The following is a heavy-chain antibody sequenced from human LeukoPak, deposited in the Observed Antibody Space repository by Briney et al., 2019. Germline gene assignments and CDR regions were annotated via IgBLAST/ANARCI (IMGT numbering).Heavy chain of an antibody. CDR3: AKDSGYYDFWSGYLWGCYFDY. D-gene: IGHD3-3*01. CDR2: ISYDGSNK. CDR1: GFTFSSYG. V-gene: IGHV3-30*18. J-gene: IGHJ4*02. Sequence: GRSLRLSCAASGFTFSSYGMHWVRQAPVKGLEWVAVISYDGSNKYYADSVKGRFTISRDNSKNTLYLQMNSLRAEDTAVYYCAKDSGYYDFWSGYLWGCYFDYWGQGTLVTVSS.